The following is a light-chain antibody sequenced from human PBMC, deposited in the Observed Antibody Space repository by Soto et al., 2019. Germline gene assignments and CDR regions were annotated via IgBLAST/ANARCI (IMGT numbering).Light chain of an antibody. J-gene: IGKJ4*01. CDR1: QSVSSNY. Sequence: EIVLTQSSGTLSLSPGERVTLSCRASQSVSSNYLDWYQQKSVQAPRLLIYRASTRATGIPDRFSGSGSGTDFSLIISRLEPEDSAVYYCQQNAASPLTFGGGTKLDIK. CDR2: RAS. CDR3: QQNAASPLT. V-gene: IGKV3-20*01.